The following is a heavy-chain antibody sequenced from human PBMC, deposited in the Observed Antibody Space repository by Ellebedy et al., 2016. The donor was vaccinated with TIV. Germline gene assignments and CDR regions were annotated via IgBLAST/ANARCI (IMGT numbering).Heavy chain of an antibody. Sequence: MPSETLSLTCNVSGGSITNYYGSWIRQPPGRDLGWIGYVYYSVATNHNPSLTGRVRISLDTSKSQFSLELTSVTAADTAVYFCAKGVRYFDLWGRGTLVTVSS. J-gene: IGHJ2*01. CDR1: GGSITNYY. CDR2: VYYSVAT. V-gene: IGHV4-59*08. D-gene: IGHD3-10*02. CDR3: AKGVRYFDL.